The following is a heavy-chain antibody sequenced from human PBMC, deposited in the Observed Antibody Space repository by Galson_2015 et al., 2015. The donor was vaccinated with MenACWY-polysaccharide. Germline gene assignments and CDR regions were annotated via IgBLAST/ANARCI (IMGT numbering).Heavy chain of an antibody. V-gene: IGHV3-30-3*01. D-gene: IGHD2-2*01. CDR2: ISYEETNK. Sequence: SLRLSCAASGFTFSSYAMHWVRQAPGKGLDWVTVISYEETNKYYADSVKGRFTISRDNSKKSLYLQMDSLRAEDTAVYYCARSYCDRTTCYGLDLWGQGTLVTVSS. J-gene: IGHJ5*02. CDR3: ARSYCDRTTCYGLDL. CDR1: GFTFSSYA.